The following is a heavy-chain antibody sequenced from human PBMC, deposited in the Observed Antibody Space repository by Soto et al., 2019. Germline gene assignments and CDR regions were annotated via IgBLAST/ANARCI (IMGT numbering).Heavy chain of an antibody. Sequence: QVQLVESGGGVVQPGRSLRLSCAASGFTFSSYGMHWVRQAPGKGLEWVAVIWYDGSNKYYADSVKGRFTISRDNSKNKLYLQMNSLRAEDTAVYYCARDPPTGTGANYGMDVWGQGTTVTVSS. CDR2: IWYDGSNK. CDR3: ARDPPTGTGANYGMDV. D-gene: IGHD1-1*01. CDR1: GFTFSSYG. V-gene: IGHV3-33*01. J-gene: IGHJ6*02.